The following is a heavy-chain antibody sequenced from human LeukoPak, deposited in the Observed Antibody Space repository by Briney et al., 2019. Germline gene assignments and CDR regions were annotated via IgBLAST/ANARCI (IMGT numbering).Heavy chain of an antibody. CDR3: ASGPVNCTNGVCYRGNWFDP. CDR1: GGSISSYY. J-gene: IGHJ5*02. Sequence: SETLPLTCTVSGGSISSYYWSWIRQPPGKGLEWIGYIYYSGSTNYNPSLKSRVTISVDTSKNQFSLKLSSVTAADTAVYYCASGPVNCTNGVCYRGNWFDPWGQGTLVTVSS. D-gene: IGHD2-8*01. V-gene: IGHV4-59*01. CDR2: IYYSGST.